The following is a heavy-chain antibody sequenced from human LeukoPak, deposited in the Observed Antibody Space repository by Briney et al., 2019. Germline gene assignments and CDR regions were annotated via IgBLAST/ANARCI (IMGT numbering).Heavy chain of an antibody. CDR2: INPNSGGT. Sequence: ASVKVSCKASGYTFTGYYMHWVRQAPGQGLEWMGWINPNSGGTNYAQKFQGRVTMTRDTSISTAYMELSRLRSDDTAVYYCARGFSRTRYGDYGSYFDYWGQGTLVTVSS. D-gene: IGHD4-17*01. CDR1: GYTFTGYY. V-gene: IGHV1-2*02. J-gene: IGHJ4*02. CDR3: ARGFSRTRYGDYGSYFDY.